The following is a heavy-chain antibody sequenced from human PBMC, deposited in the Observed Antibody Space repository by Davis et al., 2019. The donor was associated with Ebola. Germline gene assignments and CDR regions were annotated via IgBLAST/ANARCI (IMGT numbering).Heavy chain of an antibody. CDR1: GGSISSGGYY. Sequence: LRLSCTVSGGSISSGGYYWSWIRQHPGKGLEWIGYIYYSGSTYYNPSLKSRVTISVDTSKNQFSLKLSSVTAADTAVYYCARDKVYYYGMDVWGKGTTVTVSS. CDR2: IYYSGST. CDR3: ARDKVYYYGMDV. J-gene: IGHJ6*04. V-gene: IGHV4-31*03.